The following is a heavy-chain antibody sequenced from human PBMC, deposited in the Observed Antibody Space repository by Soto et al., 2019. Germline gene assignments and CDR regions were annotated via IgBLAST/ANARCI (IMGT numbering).Heavy chain of an antibody. CDR3: ARDASRGRGFGELSGLGY. CDR1: GFTFSSYA. CDR2: MPYDGSNK. V-gene: IGHV3-30-3*01. Sequence: GGSLRLSCAASGFTFSSYAMHWFRQAPGKGLEWVAVMPYDGSNKYHADSVKGRFTIPRDNSKKTLYLQMNSLRAGDTAVYYCARDASRGRGFGELSGLGYWGQGTLVTVSS. D-gene: IGHD3-10*01. J-gene: IGHJ4*02.